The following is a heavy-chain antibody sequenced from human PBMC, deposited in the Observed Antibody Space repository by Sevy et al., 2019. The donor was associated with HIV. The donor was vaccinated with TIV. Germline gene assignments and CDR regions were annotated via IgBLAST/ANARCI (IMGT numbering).Heavy chain of an antibody. D-gene: IGHD5-18*01. V-gene: IGHV1-18*04. Sequence: ASVKVSCKASGYTFTSYGISGVRQAPGQGLEGMGWISAYNGNTNYAQKLQGRVTLTTDTSTSTAYMERRSLRSDDTAVDYAAGSLIQLFSRGYYYYGMDVWGQGTTVTVSS. CDR3: AGSLIQLFSRGYYYYGMDV. J-gene: IGHJ6*02. CDR1: GYTFTSYG. CDR2: ISAYNGNT.